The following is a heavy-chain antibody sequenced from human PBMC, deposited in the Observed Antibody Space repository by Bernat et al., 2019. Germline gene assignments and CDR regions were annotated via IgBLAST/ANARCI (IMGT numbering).Heavy chain of an antibody. CDR3: ARGHYVADTATVRVSARGVDSDY. CDR2: INHSGST. D-gene: IGHD5-18*01. CDR1: GGSFSGYY. J-gene: IGHJ4*02. V-gene: IGHV4-34*01. Sequence: QVQLQQWGAGLLKPSETLSLTCAVYGGSFSGYYWSWIRQPPGKGLEWIGEINHSGSTNYNPSLKSRVTISVDTSKNQFSLKLSSVTAADTAVYYCARGHYVADTATVRVSARGVDSDYWGQGTLVTVSS.